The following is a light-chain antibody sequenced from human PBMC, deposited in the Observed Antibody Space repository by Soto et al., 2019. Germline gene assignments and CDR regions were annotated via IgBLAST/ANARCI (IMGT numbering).Light chain of an antibody. CDR1: QGIKND. Sequence: AIQMTQSPSSLSASVGDRVTITCRASQGIKNDLAWYQQKPGEAPKLLIYAASNLHSGVPSRFSGSGSDTEFTLTISSLQPEDFATYFCLQDYSYPRTFGQGTKLEIK. V-gene: IGKV1-6*02. J-gene: IGKJ2*01. CDR3: LQDYSYPRT. CDR2: AAS.